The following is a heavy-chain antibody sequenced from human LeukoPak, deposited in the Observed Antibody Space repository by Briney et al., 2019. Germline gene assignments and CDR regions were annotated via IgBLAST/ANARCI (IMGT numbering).Heavy chain of an antibody. D-gene: IGHD2-15*01. V-gene: IGHV3-23*01. Sequence: GGSLRLSCAASGFTFSTYAMSWVRQAPGKGLEWVSAISGSGGSTYYADSVKGRFTISGDNSKNTLYLQMNSLRAEDTAVYHCATGSTAAKSWTLMVYWGQGTLVTVSS. CDR1: GFTFSTYA. CDR2: ISGSGGST. CDR3: ATGSTAAKSWTLMVY. J-gene: IGHJ4*02.